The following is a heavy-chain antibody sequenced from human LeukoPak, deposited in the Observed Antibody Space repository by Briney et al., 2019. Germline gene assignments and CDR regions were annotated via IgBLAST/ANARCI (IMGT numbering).Heavy chain of an antibody. CDR3: ARDSYPDYYYGMDV. J-gene: IGHJ6*02. V-gene: IGHV3-7*01. CDR2: IKQDGSDR. CDR1: AFIFSGHW. D-gene: IGHD2-2*02. Sequence: GGSLRLSCEGSAFIFSGHWMNWVRQTPGTGLEWVANIKQDGSDRNYVTSVRGRFTISRDNAENSLYLQMNSLRAEDTAVYYCARDSYPDYYYGMDVWGQGTTVTVSS.